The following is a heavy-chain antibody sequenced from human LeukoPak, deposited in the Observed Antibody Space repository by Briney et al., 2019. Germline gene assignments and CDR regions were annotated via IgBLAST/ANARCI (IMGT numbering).Heavy chain of an antibody. D-gene: IGHD6-19*01. CDR2: IIPIFGTA. V-gene: IGHV1-69*13. CDR3: ARDHSSGWYNWFDP. CDR1: GYTFTGYY. J-gene: IGHJ5*02. Sequence: SVKVSCKASGYTFTGYYIHWVRQAPGQGLEWMGGIIPIFGTANYAQKFQGRVTITADESTSTAYMELSSLRSEDTAVYYCARDHSSGWYNWFDPWGQGTLVTVSS.